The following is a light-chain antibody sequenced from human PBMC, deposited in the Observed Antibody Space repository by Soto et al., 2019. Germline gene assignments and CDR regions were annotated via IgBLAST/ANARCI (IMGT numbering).Light chain of an antibody. V-gene: IGKV3-20*01. J-gene: IGKJ5*01. CDR3: QQHGSSPT. Sequence: EIVLTQSPGTLSLFPGERATLSCRASQSLTTRYLAWYQQTPGQAPRLLIYGASSRATGIPDRFSGSGSGTDFTLNISRLEPEYFEMYSCQQHGSSPTFGQGTRPEIK. CDR2: GAS. CDR1: QSLTTRY.